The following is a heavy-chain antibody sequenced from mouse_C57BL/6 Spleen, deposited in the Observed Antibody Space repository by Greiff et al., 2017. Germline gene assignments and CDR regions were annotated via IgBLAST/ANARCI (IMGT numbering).Heavy chain of an antibody. CDR3: ARKYYTYAMDY. Sequence: VQLKESGPELVKPGASVKIPCKASGYTFTDYNMAWVKQSHGKSLEWIGDINPNNGGTIYNQKFKGKATLTVDTSSSTAYMELRSLTSEDTAVYYCARKYYTYAMDYWGQGTSVTVSS. CDR1: GYTFTDYN. CDR2: INPNNGGT. J-gene: IGHJ4*01. V-gene: IGHV1-18*01. D-gene: IGHD2-12*01.